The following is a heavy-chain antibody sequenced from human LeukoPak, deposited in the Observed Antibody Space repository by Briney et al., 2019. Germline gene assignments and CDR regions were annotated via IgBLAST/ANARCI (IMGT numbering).Heavy chain of an antibody. CDR1: GGSFSGYY. Sequence: SETLSLTCAVYGGSFSGYYWSWIRQPPGKGLEWIGEINHSGSTNYNPSLKSRVTISVDTSKNQFSLKLSSVTAADTAVYYCARPPHLGAFDIWGQGTMVTVSS. CDR3: ARPPHLGAFDI. CDR2: INHSGST. J-gene: IGHJ3*02. V-gene: IGHV4-34*01.